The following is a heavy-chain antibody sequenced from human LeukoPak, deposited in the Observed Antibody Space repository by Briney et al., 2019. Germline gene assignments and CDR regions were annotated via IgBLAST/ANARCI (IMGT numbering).Heavy chain of an antibody. V-gene: IGHV4-39*01. D-gene: IGHD3-16*02. CDR2: IYYSGST. CDR3: ATPGSYRPRGSKDFDY. Sequence: SETLSLTCTVSGGSISSSSYYWGWIRQPPGKGLEWIGSIYYSGSTHYNPSLRSRVTISVDTSKNQFSLKLSSVTAADTAVYYCATPGSYRPRGSKDFDYWGQGTLVTVSS. J-gene: IGHJ4*02. CDR1: GGSISSSSYY.